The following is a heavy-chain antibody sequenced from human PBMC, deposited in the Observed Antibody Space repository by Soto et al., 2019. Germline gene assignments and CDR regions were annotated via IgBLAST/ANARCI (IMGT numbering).Heavy chain of an antibody. CDR3: ARAGATVTSHFDY. V-gene: IGHV1-18*01. D-gene: IGHD4-17*01. CDR1: GYSFSLYG. Sequence: QVQLVQSGAEVKQPGASVKVSCKASGYSFSLYGISWVRQAPGQGLEGMGWISASNGNTNYAQKLQGRVSMTTDTSTSTAYMELRSLRSDDTAVYYCARAGATVTSHFDYWGQGTLVTVSS. CDR2: ISASNGNT. J-gene: IGHJ4*02.